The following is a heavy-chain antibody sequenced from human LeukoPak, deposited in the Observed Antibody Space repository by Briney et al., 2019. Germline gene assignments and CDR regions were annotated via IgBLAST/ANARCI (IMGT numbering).Heavy chain of an antibody. Sequence: SVKVSCKASGGTFSSYAISWVRQAPGQGLEWMGGIIPIFGTANYAQKFQGRVTITADESTSTAYMELSSLRAEDTALYCCARKYSGTNPFDYWGQGTLVTVSS. CDR2: IIPIFGTA. D-gene: IGHD1-26*01. V-gene: IGHV1-69*01. J-gene: IGHJ4*02. CDR1: GGTFSSYA. CDR3: ARKYSGTNPFDY.